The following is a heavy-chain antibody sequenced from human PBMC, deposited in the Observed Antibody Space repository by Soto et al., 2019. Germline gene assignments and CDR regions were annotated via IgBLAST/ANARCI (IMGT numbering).Heavy chain of an antibody. J-gene: IGHJ6*02. Sequence: SQTLSLTCAISGVSFSSNIAACNCIRQSPSRGLEWLGRTYYRSKWYNDYAVSVKSRITINPDTSKNQFSLQLNSVTPEDTAVYYCARVSMHQLPSGNYYGMDVWGQGTTVTV. D-gene: IGHD2-2*01. CDR3: ARVSMHQLPSGNYYGMDV. CDR1: GVSFSSNIAA. CDR2: TYYRSKWYN. V-gene: IGHV6-1*01.